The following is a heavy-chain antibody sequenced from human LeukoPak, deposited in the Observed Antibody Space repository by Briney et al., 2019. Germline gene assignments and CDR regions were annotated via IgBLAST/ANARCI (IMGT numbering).Heavy chain of an antibody. CDR3: ARVGYSCGWDFDY. J-gene: IGHJ4*02. CDR2: IYYSGST. Sequence: PSETLSLTCTVSGGSISSYYWSWIRQPPGKGLEWIGYIYYSGSTNYNPSLKSRVTISVDTSKNQFSLKLSSVTAADTAVYYCARVGYSCGWDFDYWGQGTLVTVSS. D-gene: IGHD5-18*01. V-gene: IGHV4-59*01. CDR1: GGSISSYY.